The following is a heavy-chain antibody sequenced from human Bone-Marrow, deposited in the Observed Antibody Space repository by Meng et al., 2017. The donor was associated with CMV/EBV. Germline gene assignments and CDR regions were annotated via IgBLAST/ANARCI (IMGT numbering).Heavy chain of an antibody. CDR2: ISYDGSNK. D-gene: IGHD5-18*01. CDR3: ARKSSGYSYDH. J-gene: IGHJ4*02. V-gene: IGHV3-30-3*01. CDR1: RFTFSSYV. Sequence: GGSLRLSCAASRFTFSSYVMHWVRQAPGKGLEWVAIISYDGSNKYYADSVKGRFTISRDNSKNTLYLQMNSLRAEDTAVYYCARKSSGYSYDHWGQGTLVTVSS.